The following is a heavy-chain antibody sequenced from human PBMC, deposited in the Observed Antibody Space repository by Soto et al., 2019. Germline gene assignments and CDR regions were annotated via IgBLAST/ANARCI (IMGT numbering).Heavy chain of an antibody. CDR2: ISYDGSNK. CDR3: AKSRVTMIVVVLFDY. CDR1: GFTFSSYG. J-gene: IGHJ4*02. V-gene: IGHV3-30*18. D-gene: IGHD3-22*01. Sequence: QVQLVESGGGVVQPGRSLRLSCAASGFTFSSYGMHWVRQAPGKGLEWVAVISYDGSNKYYADSVKGRFTISRDNSKNTLYLQMNSLRAEDTAVYYCAKSRVTMIVVVLFDYWGQGTLVTVS.